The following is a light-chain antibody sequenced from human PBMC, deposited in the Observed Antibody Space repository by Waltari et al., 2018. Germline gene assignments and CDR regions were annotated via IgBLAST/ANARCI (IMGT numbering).Light chain of an antibody. CDR3: QQLNSYQWT. V-gene: IGKV1-9*01. J-gene: IGKJ1*01. Sequence: IQFTQSPSSLSASVGERVTITCRASQGISNYLACYQQKPGKAPKLLIYAASTLQSGVPSRFSGSGYGTDFTLTISSLQPEDFATYYCQQLNSYQWTFGQGTKVEIK. CDR2: AAS. CDR1: QGISNY.